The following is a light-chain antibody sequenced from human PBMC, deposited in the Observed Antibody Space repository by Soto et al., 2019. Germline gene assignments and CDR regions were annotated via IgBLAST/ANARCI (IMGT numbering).Light chain of an antibody. CDR2: AAS. Sequence: DIQMTQSPSSLSASVGDRVTITCRASQGISNLMGWFQHKPGKAPKRLIYAASSLQGGVPSRFSGSGSGTEFTLTITGLQPEDFADYYCLQHNTYPYTFGQGTKLEIK. CDR3: LQHNTYPYT. V-gene: IGKV1-17*01. CDR1: QGISNL. J-gene: IGKJ2*01.